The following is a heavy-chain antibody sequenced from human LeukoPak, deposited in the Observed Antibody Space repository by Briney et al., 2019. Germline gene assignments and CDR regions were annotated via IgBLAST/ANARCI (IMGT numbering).Heavy chain of an antibody. CDR2: IKQDGSEK. Sequence: GGSLRLSCAASGFTFSSSWMSWVRQAPGQGLAWVANIKQDGSEKHYMDSAKGRFTISRDNANNLLYLTMSSLRVEDTAVYYCARARGYYAGNWFDTWGQGTLVTVAS. J-gene: IGHJ5*02. D-gene: IGHD3-3*01. CDR1: GFTFSSSW. CDR3: ARARGYYAGNWFDT. V-gene: IGHV3-7*01.